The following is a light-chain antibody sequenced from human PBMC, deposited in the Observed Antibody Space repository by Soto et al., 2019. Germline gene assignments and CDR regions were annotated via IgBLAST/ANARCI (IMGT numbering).Light chain of an antibody. J-gene: IGLJ1*01. V-gene: IGLV2-14*01. CDR1: SGDVGAYDF. CDR3: SLYTSENTYV. CDR2: EVS. Sequence: QSVLTKPASVSGSPGQWITISCPGTSGDVGAYDFVSWYQQHPGKAPKYLIYEVSNRPSGVSDRFSGSKSGNTASLTISGLQAADEADYYCSLYTSENTYVFGTGTKVTVL.